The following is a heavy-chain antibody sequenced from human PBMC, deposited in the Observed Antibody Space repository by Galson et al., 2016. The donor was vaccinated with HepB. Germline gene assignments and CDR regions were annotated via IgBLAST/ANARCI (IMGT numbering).Heavy chain of an antibody. Sequence: SVKVSCKASGYTFTDYYIHWVRQAPGQGLEWMGWISPHSGGTDYAQRFQDRVTMTRDTSNSTAYMELSGLRSDDTAMYYCARGPFLYYDFTSCYYRDSWSLGTLVTVSS. CDR3: ARGPFLYYDFTSCYYRDS. CDR2: ISPHSGGT. J-gene: IGHJ4*02. D-gene: IGHD3-3*01. CDR1: GYTFTDYY. V-gene: IGHV1-2*02.